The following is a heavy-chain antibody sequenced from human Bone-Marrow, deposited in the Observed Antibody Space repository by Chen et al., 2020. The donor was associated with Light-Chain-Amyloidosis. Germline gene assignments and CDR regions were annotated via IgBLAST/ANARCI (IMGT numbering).Heavy chain of an antibody. D-gene: IGHD3-10*01. J-gene: IGHJ2*01. CDR1: GYTFTNYD. V-gene: IGHV1-8*01. CDR3: ARCNIMVRGALERYFDL. CDR2: MNPNSGNT. Sequence: QVQLVQSGAEVKKPGASVKVSCKASGYTFTNYDVNWLRQALGQGPEWMAWMNPNSGNTGYAQKFQGRVTLTRDTSISTAYMELSSLTSEDTAVYYCARCNIMVRGALERYFDLWGRGTLVTVSS.